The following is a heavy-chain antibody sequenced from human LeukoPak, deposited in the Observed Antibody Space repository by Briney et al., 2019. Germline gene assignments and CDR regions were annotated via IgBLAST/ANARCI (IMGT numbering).Heavy chain of an antibody. CDR1: GGSISSGDYY. CDR2: IYYSGST. V-gene: IGHV4-30-4*01. Sequence: SETLSLTCTVSGGSISSGDYYWSWIRQPPGKGLERIGYIYYSGSTYYNPSLKSRVTISVDTSKNQFSLKLSSVTAADTAVYYCARDLLNEGNHLDYWGQGTLVTVSS. CDR3: ARDLLNEGNHLDY. D-gene: IGHD4-23*01. J-gene: IGHJ4*02.